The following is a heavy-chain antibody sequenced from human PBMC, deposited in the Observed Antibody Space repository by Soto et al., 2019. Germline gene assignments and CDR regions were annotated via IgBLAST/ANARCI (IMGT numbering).Heavy chain of an antibody. CDR3: ATIRNVGTRQTGMDV. D-gene: IGHD1-26*01. J-gene: IGHJ6*02. Sequence: GGSLRLSGTASGFPFGNYSMTWVRQAPGKGLEWVSLIRSKVYGGTTEYAASVKGRFTISRDDSKSIVYLQMDSLKTEDTALYFCATIRNVGTRQTGMDVWGQGTTVTVSS. CDR2: IRSKVYGGTT. CDR1: GFPFGNYS. V-gene: IGHV3-49*04.